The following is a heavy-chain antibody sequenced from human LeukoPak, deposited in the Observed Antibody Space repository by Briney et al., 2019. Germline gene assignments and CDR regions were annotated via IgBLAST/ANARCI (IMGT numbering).Heavy chain of an antibody. CDR1: GFTFSSYA. CDR2: ISGSGGST. V-gene: IGHV3-23*01. D-gene: IGHD6-13*01. CDR3: ARSLWGQQLVHSPSYFDY. Sequence: GGSLRLSCAASGFTFSSYAMSWVRQAPGKGLEWVSAISGSGGSTYYADSVKGRFTISRDNSKNTLYLQMNSLRAEDTAVYYCARSLWGQQLVHSPSYFDYWGQGTLVTVS. J-gene: IGHJ4*02.